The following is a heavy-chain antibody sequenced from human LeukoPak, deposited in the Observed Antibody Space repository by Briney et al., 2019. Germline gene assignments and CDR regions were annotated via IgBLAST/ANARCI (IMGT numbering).Heavy chain of an antibody. Sequence: GASVKVSCKTSGYTFSGYHIHWMRQAPGQGLEWIGWIDPYSGGTHFAEKFQGRVTLTRDTSITTLYMELTNLKSDDTSIYFCARDVVSFDSNWFDPWGQGTLVTVSS. CDR3: ARDVVSFDSNWFDP. CDR2: IDPYSGGT. V-gene: IGHV1-2*02. CDR1: GYTFSGYH. D-gene: IGHD6-6*01. J-gene: IGHJ5*02.